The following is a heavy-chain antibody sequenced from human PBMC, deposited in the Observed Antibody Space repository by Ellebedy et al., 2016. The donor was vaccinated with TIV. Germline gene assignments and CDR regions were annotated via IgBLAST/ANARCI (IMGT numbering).Heavy chain of an antibody. J-gene: IGHJ6*02. CDR3: ARDDSSNSYYYYGMDV. V-gene: IGHV4-31*03. D-gene: IGHD6-13*01. Sequence: SETLSLTXTVSGGSVSDGSISRGDYYWSWIRQHPGKGLEWIGYIYHSGTTYYNPSLKSRVIISVDTSKNQFSLKLSSVTAADTAVYYCARDDSSNSYYYYGMDVWGQGTTVTVSS. CDR1: GGSVSDGSISRGDYY. CDR2: IYHSGTT.